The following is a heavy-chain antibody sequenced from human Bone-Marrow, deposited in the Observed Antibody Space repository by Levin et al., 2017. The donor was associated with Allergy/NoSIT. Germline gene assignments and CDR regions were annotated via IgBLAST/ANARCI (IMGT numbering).Heavy chain of an antibody. J-gene: IGHJ4*02. CDR2: LSGSGGRA. CDR3: AAEFDGYFEQ. Sequence: TGGSLRLSCVASGFTFSSYAMNWVRQAPEKGLEWVSGLSGSGGRADYADAVKGRFTISRDNSKNTLYLQMHSLRVDDTAVYYCAAEFDGYFEQWGQGTRVTVSS. D-gene: IGHD1-14*01. V-gene: IGHV3-23*01. CDR1: GFTFSSYA.